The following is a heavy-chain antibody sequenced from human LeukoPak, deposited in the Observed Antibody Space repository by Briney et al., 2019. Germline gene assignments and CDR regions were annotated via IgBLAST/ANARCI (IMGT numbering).Heavy chain of an antibody. CDR2: FDPEDGET. CDR3: ATDPRMGSSSWSTFDY. J-gene: IGHJ4*02. CDR1: GYTLTELS. D-gene: IGHD6-13*01. V-gene: IGHV1-24*01. Sequence: ASVKVSCKVSGYTLTELSMHWVRQAPGKGLEWMGGFDPEDGETIYAQKFQGRVTMTEDTSTDTAYMELSSLRSEDTAVYYCATDPRMGSSSWSTFDYWGQGTLVTVSS.